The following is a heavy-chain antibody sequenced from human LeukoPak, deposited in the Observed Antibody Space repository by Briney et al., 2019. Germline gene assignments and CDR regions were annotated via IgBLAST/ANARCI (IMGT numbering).Heavy chain of an antibody. V-gene: IGHV6-1*01. CDR3: ARDLGTSGWYTFDF. Sequence: SHTLSLTCAICGDRFSRKKGSWNWINPSPSRGLEWLGKTYYRSKLYDAYADSVKGRVTISPDTSKNQLSLHVYSVTPDDTAVYYCARDLGTSGWYTFDFWGQGTLVTVSS. J-gene: IGHJ5*01. D-gene: IGHD6-19*01. CDR2: TYYRSKLYD. CDR1: GDRFSRKKGS.